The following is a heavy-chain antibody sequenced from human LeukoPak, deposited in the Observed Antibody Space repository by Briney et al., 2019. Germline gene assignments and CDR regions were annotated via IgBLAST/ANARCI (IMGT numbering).Heavy chain of an antibody. V-gene: IGHV3-66*01. J-gene: IGHJ5*02. D-gene: IGHD6-19*01. CDR2: IYGGAST. Sequence: PGGSLRLSCAASTFIVSSNYMSWVRQTPGKGLEWVSVIYGGASTYYADSVKGRFTISRDNSKNTLYLQMNSLRAEDTAVYYCARVGYSSALKWFDPWGQGTLVTVSS. CDR1: TFIVSSNY. CDR3: ARVGYSSALKWFDP.